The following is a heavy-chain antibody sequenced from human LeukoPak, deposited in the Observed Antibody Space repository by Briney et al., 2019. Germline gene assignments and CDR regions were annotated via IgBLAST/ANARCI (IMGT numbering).Heavy chain of an antibody. CDR3: ARDLRFWSGYYRSGFDY. CDR1: GFTFSSYE. J-gene: IGHJ4*02. V-gene: IGHV3-48*03. Sequence: PAGSLRLSCAASGFTFSSYEMNWVRQAPGKGLEWVSYISSSGSTIYYADSVKGRFTISRDNAKNSLYLQMNSLRAEDTAVYYCARDLRFWSGYYRSGFDYWGQGTLVTVSS. CDR2: ISSSGSTI. D-gene: IGHD3-3*01.